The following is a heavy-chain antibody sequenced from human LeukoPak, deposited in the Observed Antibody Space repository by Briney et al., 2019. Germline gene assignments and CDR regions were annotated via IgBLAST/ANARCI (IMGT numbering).Heavy chain of an antibody. Sequence: GGSLRLSCAASGFTFSSYEMNWVRQAPGKGLEWVSYISSSGSTIYYADSVKGRFTISRDNAKNSLYLQMNSLRAEDTAVYYCARVGRENAFDIWGQGTMVTVSS. D-gene: IGHD1-1*01. CDR2: ISSSGSTI. J-gene: IGHJ3*02. CDR1: GFTFSSYE. V-gene: IGHV3-48*03. CDR3: ARVGRENAFDI.